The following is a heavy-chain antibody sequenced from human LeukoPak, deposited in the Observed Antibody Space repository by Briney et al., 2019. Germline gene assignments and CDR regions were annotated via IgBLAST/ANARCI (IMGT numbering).Heavy chain of an antibody. V-gene: IGHV4-34*01. CDR1: GGSFSGYY. J-gene: IGHJ6*02. CDR3: ARSKVYYYGSGSYRYYGMDV. D-gene: IGHD3-10*01. CDR2: INHSGST. Sequence: SETLSLTCAVYGGSFSGYYWSWIRQPPGKGLEWIGEINHSGSTNYNPSLKSRVTISVDTSKNQFSLKLSSVTAADTAVYYCARSKVYYYGSGSYRYYGMDVWGQGTTVTVSS.